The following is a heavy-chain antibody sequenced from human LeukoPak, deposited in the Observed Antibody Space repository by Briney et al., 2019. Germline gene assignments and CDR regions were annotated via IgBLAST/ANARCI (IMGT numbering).Heavy chain of an antibody. CDR2: IKQDGSEK. D-gene: IGHD1-26*01. CDR1: GFSFSNHD. J-gene: IGHJ4*02. V-gene: IGHV3-7*01. Sequence: PGGSLRLSCAASGFSFSNHDMSWVRQAPGKGLEWVANIKQDGSEKYYVDSVKGRFTISRDNAKNSLYLQMNSLRAEDTAVYYCARAQGAGYYFDYWGQGTLVTVSS. CDR3: ARAQGAGYYFDY.